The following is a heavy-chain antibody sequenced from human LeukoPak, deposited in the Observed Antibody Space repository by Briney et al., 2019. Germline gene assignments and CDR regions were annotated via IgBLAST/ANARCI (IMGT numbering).Heavy chain of an antibody. Sequence: PGGSLRLSCAASGFTVSTNYMSWVRQAPGKGLEWVAVISYDGSNKYYADSVKGRFTISRDNSKNTLYLQMNSLRAEDTAVYYCARARLRRPIPLDYWGQGTLVTVSS. J-gene: IGHJ4*02. CDR3: ARARLRRPIPLDY. CDR1: GFTVSTNY. V-gene: IGHV3-30-3*01. D-gene: IGHD5-12*01. CDR2: ISYDGSNK.